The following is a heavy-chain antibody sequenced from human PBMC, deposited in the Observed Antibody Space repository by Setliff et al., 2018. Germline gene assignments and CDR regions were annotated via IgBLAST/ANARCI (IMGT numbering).Heavy chain of an antibody. CDR3: ARAEYTSSSLYYYMDV. V-gene: IGHV1-24*01. Sequence: ASVKVSCKVSGYRLIGVSMHWVRQAPGKGLEWMGGFDPEDEETIYAQKFQGRVTMTEDTSTDTAYMELSSLRSEDTAVYYCARAEYTSSSLYYYMDVWGKGTTVTVSS. J-gene: IGHJ6*03. CDR2: FDPEDEET. D-gene: IGHD6-6*01. CDR1: GYRLIGVS.